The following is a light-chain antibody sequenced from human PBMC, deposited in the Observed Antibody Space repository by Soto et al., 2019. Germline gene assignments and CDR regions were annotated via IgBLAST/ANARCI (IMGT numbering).Light chain of an antibody. J-gene: IGKJ4*01. CDR3: QQLKSYPVT. Sequence: DIQLTQSPSFLSASVGDRVTITCRASQGISSYLAWYQQEPGKAPKPLIYAASTLQSGVPSRFSGGGSGTEFTLTISSLQPEDLATYYCQQLKSYPVTFGGGTKVEIK. CDR1: QGISSY. V-gene: IGKV1-9*01. CDR2: AAS.